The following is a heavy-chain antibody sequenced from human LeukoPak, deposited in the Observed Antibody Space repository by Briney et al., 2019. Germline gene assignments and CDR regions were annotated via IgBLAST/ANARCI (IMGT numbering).Heavy chain of an antibody. CDR3: ARSRIMITFGGVIVKEIALGY. V-gene: IGHV1-2*02. CDR2: INPHSGGT. D-gene: IGHD3-16*02. J-gene: IGHJ4*02. CDR1: GYTFTGYY. Sequence: ASVKVSCKASGYTFTGYYMHWVRQAPGRGLEWMGWINPHSGGTNYAQKFQGRVTMTRDTSISTAYMELSRLRSDDTAVYYCARSRIMITFGGVIVKEIALGYWGQGTLVTVSS.